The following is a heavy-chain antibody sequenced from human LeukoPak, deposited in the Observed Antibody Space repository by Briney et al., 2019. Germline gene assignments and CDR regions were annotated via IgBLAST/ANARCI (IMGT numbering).Heavy chain of an antibody. CDR2: MNPNSGNT. J-gene: IGHJ3*02. D-gene: IGHD3-22*01. V-gene: IGHV1-8*03. Sequence: ASVKVSCKASGYTFTSYDINWVRQATGQGLEWMGWMNPNSGNTGYAQKFQGRVTITRNTSISTAYMELSSLRSEDTAVYYCATNNPPGSGYYYFNAFDIWGQGTMVTVSS. CDR3: ATNNPPGSGYYYFNAFDI. CDR1: GYTFTSYD.